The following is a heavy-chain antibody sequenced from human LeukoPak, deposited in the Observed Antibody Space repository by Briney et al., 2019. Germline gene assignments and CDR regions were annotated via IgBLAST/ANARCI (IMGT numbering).Heavy chain of an antibody. Sequence: GGSLRLSCAASGFTFSSYSMNWVRQAPGKGLEWVSSISSSSSYIYYADSVKGRFTISRDNAKNSLYLQMNSLRAEDTAVYYCARTGIAAAWTDYWGQGTLVTVSS. D-gene: IGHD6-13*01. CDR1: GFTFSSYS. V-gene: IGHV3-21*01. CDR2: ISSSSSYI. J-gene: IGHJ4*02. CDR3: ARTGIAAAWTDY.